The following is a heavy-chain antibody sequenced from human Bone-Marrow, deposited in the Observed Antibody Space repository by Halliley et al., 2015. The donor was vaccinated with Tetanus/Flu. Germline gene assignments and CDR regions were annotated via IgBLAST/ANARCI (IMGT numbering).Heavy chain of an antibody. D-gene: IGHD2-2*01. CDR3: ARSAFPSDPGYFDY. CDR1: GDTFTRYF. CDR2: INPSSRAT. Sequence: QLVQSGAEVKKPGASVKVSCKASGDTFTRYFMHWVRQAPGQGLEWMGIINPSSRATKYAQKFQGRVTMTRDTATSTIYMELSSLRAEDTAVYDWARSAFPSDPGYFDYWGQGTLVTVSS. J-gene: IGHJ4*02. V-gene: IGHV1-46*01.